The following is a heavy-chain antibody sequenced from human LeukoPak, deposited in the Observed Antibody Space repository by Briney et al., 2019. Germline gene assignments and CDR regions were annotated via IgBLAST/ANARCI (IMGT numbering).Heavy chain of an antibody. J-gene: IGHJ4*02. V-gene: IGHV4-59*12. Sequence: AETLSLTCTVSGGSISSYYWSWIRQPPGKRLEWIGYIYYSGSTYYNPSLKSRVTISVDTSKNQFSLKLSSVTAADTAVYYCARDGYSSGWAQHPQFDYWGQGTLVTVSS. CDR3: ARDGYSSGWAQHPQFDY. CDR1: GGSISSYY. D-gene: IGHD6-19*01. CDR2: IYYSGST.